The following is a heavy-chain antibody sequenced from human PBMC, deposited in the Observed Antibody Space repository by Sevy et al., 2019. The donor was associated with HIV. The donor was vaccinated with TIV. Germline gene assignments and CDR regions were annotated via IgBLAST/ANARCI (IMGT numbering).Heavy chain of an antibody. CDR2: ISAYNGNT. Sequence: ASVKVSCKASGYTFTSYGISWVRQAPGQGLEWMGWISAYNGNTNYAQKLQGRVTMTTDTSTSTAYMELRSLGSDDTAVYYCVGSHCSGGSCYSVYWCQGTLVTVSS. CDR3: VGSHCSGGSCYSVY. V-gene: IGHV1-18*04. J-gene: IGHJ4*02. D-gene: IGHD2-15*01. CDR1: GYTFTSYG.